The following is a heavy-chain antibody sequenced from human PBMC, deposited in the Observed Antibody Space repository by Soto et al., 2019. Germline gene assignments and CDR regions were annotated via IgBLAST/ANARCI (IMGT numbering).Heavy chain of an antibody. CDR1: GFTFSSYG. D-gene: IGHD6-13*01. V-gene: IGHV3-30*18. CDR2: ISYDGSNK. CDR3: AKDSSSWSWGDAFDY. Sequence: QVQLVESGGGVVQPGRSLRLSCAASGFTFSSYGMHWVRQAPGKGLEWVAVISYDGSNKYYADSVKGRFTISRDNSKNTLYLQMNSLRAEDTAVYYCAKDSSSWSWGDAFDYWGQGTLVTVSS. J-gene: IGHJ4*02.